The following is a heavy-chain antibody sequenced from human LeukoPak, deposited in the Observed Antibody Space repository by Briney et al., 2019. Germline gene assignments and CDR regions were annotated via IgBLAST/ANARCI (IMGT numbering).Heavy chain of an antibody. V-gene: IGHV4-34*01. CDR3: ARGSYDCVWGSYRYTGTNWFDP. J-gene: IGHJ5*02. CDR2: INHSGST. CDR1: GGSFSGYY. D-gene: IGHD3-16*02. Sequence: SETLSLTCAVYGGSFSGYYWSWIRQPPGKGLEWIGEINHSGSTNYNPSLKSRVTISVDTSKNQFSLKLSSVTAADTAVYYCARGSYDCVWGSYRYTGTNWFDPWGQGTLVTVSS.